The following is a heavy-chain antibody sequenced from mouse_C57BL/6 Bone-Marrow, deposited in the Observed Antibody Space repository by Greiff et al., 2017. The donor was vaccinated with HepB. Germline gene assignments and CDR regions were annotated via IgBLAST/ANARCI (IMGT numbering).Heavy chain of an antibody. D-gene: IGHD1-1*01. CDR2: ISSGGDYI. CDR3: TRDYYGSPGWYFDV. Sequence: EVKLVESGEGLVKPGGSLKLSCAASGFTFSSYAMSWVRQTPEKRLGWVAYISSGGDYIYYADTVKGRFTISRDNARNTLYLQMSSLKSEDTAMYYCTRDYYGSPGWYFDVWGTGTTVTVSS. CDR1: GFTFSSYA. J-gene: IGHJ1*03. V-gene: IGHV5-9-1*02.